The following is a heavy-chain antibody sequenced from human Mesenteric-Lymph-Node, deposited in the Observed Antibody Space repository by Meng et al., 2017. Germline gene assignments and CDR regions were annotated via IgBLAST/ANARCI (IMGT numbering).Heavy chain of an antibody. J-gene: IGHJ4*02. V-gene: IGHV3-23*01. Sequence: GESLKISCAASGFTFSSYAMSWVRQAPGKGLEWVSAISGSGGSTYYADSVTGRFTISRDNSKNTLYLRVSRLRAEDTAVYYCARQDSGNYGFYFDYWGQGTLVTVSS. D-gene: IGHD1-26*01. CDR3: ARQDSGNYGFYFDY. CDR1: GFTFSSYA. CDR2: ISGSGGST.